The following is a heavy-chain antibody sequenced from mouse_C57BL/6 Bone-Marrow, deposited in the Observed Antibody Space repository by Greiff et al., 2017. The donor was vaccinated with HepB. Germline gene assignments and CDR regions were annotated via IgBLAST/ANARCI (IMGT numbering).Heavy chain of an antibody. CDR2: SRNKANDYTT. V-gene: IGHV7-1*01. CDR1: GFTFSDFY. J-gene: IGHJ4*01. Sequence: EVKLMESGGGLVQSGRSLRLSCATSGFTFSDFYMEWVRQAPGKGLEWIAASRNKANDYTTEYSASVKGRFIVSRDTSQSILYLQMNALRAEDTAIYYCARGCYAMDYWGQGTSVTVSS. CDR3: ARGCYAMDY.